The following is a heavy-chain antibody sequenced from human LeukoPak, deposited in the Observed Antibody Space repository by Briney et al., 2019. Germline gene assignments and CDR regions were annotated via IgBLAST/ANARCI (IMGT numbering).Heavy chain of an antibody. CDR1: GGSISSYY. D-gene: IGHD4-17*01. V-gene: IGHV4-34*01. CDR3: ARGQGTVTTH. Sequence: SETLSLTCTVSGGSISSYYWTWIRQPPGKGLEWIGEINHSGSANYNPSLKSRVTISLDTSKNQFSLKVSSVTAADTAVYYCARGQGTVTTHWGQGTLVTVSS. J-gene: IGHJ4*02. CDR2: INHSGSA.